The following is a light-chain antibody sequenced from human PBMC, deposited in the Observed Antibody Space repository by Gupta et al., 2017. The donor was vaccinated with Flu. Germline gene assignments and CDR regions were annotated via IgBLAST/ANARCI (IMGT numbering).Light chain of an antibody. J-gene: IGKJ3*01. CDR1: QGMGRY. Sequence: PSFMSASVGDRVTITCRASQGMGRYLAWYQQKPGRAPKLLIYATSTVKSGVPSRFSGSGSGTEFTLTIDSRQPEDFANYYCEQDDNYPFTFGHGTKVDVK. CDR3: EQDDNYPFT. V-gene: IGKV1-9*01. CDR2: ATS.